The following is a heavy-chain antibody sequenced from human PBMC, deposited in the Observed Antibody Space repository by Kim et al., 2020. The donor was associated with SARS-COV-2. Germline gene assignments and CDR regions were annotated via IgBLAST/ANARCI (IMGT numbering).Heavy chain of an antibody. CDR3: ATGLRSNRFDP. J-gene: IGHJ5*02. Sequence: SETLSLPCAVYGGSFSGYYWSWIRQPPGKGLEWIGEINHSGSTNYNPSLKSRVTISADTSKNQFSLKLSSVTAAETAVYYCATGLRSNRFDPWGQGTLVT. D-gene: IGHD3-10*01. V-gene: IGHV4-34*01. CDR1: GGSFSGYY. CDR2: INHSGST.